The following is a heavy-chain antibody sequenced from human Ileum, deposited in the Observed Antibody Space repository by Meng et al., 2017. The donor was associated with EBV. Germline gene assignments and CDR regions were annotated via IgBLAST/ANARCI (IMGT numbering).Heavy chain of an antibody. V-gene: IGHV1-18*01. D-gene: IGHD1-26*01. CDR3: ARAGNGGSYYFTY. Sequence: QIQLVPSGAELKHPGDSVKVSSKDSGYTFSNYGISWLRQAPGQGLEWMGWISAYNTNPNYAQNLQGRVTMTTDTSTGTAYMEVRSLRSDDTAVYYCARAGNGGSYYFTYWGQGTLVTVSS. J-gene: IGHJ4*02. CDR2: ISAYNTNP. CDR1: GYTFSNYG.